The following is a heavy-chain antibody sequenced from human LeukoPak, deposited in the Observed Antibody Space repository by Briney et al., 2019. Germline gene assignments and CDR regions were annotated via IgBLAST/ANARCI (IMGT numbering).Heavy chain of an antibody. CDR3: ARRASGYSFFDY. CDR1: GGSISSGNYY. J-gene: IGHJ4*02. D-gene: IGHD3-22*01. CDR2: SNPSGNT. V-gene: IGHV4-61*02. Sequence: PSETLSLTRTVSGGSISSGNYYWSWFRQPAGKGLEWIGRSNPSGNTNYNPSLKSRVTISVDTSKNQFSLKLSSVTAADTAVYYCARRASGYSFFDYWGQGTLVTVPS.